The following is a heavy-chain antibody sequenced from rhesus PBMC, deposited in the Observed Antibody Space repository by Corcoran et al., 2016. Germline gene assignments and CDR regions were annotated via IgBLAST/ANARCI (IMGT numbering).Heavy chain of an antibody. Sequence: QVQLQESGPGLVKPSETLSLTCAVSGGYISASHYWNWIRQPPGKGLEWIWNIYGNSASTYYNPSLKSRVTISKDTSKNQFFLKLSSVTAADTAVYYCARDLAGTYFDYWGQGVLVTVSA. V-gene: IGHV4S9*01. D-gene: IGHD1-1-1*01. CDR3: ARDLAGTYFDY. CDR2: IYGNSAST. J-gene: IGHJ4*01. CDR1: GGYISASHY.